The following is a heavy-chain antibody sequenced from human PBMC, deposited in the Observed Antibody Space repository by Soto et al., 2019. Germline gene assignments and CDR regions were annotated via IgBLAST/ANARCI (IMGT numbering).Heavy chain of an antibody. CDR3: ARGPYVLRYFDRLPHFDY. V-gene: IGHV4-34*01. Sequence: TLSLTCAVYGGSFSGYSWSWIRQPPGKGLEWIGEIHHRGSTKYNASLKSRVTMSVDTSKNQFSLNLSSVTAADTAVYFCARGPYVLRYFDRLPHFDYWGQGTPVTVSS. D-gene: IGHD3-9*01. CDR2: IHHRGST. J-gene: IGHJ4*02. CDR1: GGSFSGYS.